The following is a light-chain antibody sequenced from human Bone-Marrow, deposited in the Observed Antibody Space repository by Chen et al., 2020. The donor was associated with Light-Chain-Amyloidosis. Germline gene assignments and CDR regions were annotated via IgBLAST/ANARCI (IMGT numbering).Light chain of an antibody. CDR1: QTISSNY. V-gene: IGKV3-20*01. CDR2: GSS. Sequence: EIVLTQSPGTLSLSPGEGANLSCRDSQTISSNYLTWYQQKFGQATRLLIYGSSSRATGIPDRFTGSGSGTDFTLTINRLEPEDFAMYYCQQYGTSPLTFGGGTKVEIK. CDR3: QQYGTSPLT. J-gene: IGKJ4*01.